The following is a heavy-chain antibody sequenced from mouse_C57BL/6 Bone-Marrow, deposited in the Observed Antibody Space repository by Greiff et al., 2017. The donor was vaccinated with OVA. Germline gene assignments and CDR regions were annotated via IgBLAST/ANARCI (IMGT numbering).Heavy chain of an antibody. D-gene: IGHD2-5*01. CDR3: TSGYSNYYAMDY. CDR2: IDPETGGT. V-gene: IGHV1-15*01. J-gene: IGHJ4*01. Sequence: QVQLQQSGAELVRPGASVTLSCKASGYTFTDYEMHWVKQTPVHGLEWIGAIDPETGGTAYNQKFKGKAILTADKSSSTAYMELRSLTSEDSAVYVSTSGYSNYYAMDYWGQGTSVTVSS. CDR1: GYTFTDYE.